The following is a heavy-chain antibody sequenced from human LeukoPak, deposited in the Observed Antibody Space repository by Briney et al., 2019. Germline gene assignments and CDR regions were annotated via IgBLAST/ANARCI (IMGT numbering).Heavy chain of an antibody. Sequence: GSSAKVSCKASGGTFSSYAISWVRQAPGQGLEWMGGIIPIFGTANYAQKFQGRVTTTTDESTSTAYMELSSLRSEDTAVYYCARDLGIAARGVYMDVWGKGTTVTVSS. V-gene: IGHV1-69*05. D-gene: IGHD6-6*01. CDR2: IIPIFGTA. CDR3: ARDLGIAARGVYMDV. J-gene: IGHJ6*03. CDR1: GGTFSSYA.